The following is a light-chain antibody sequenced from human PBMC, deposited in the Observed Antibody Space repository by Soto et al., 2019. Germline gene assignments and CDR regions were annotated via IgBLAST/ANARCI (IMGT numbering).Light chain of an antibody. CDR2: AAS. V-gene: IGKV1-39*01. Sequence: DIQMTQSPSSLSASVGDRVTITCRASQSISSYLNWYQQKPGKAPNLLIYAASSLHSGVPSRFSGCGSGTDFTLTISSLQPEDFATYYCQQSFSTSTGYTFGQGTKLEIK. CDR1: QSISSY. CDR3: QQSFSTSTGYT. J-gene: IGKJ2*01.